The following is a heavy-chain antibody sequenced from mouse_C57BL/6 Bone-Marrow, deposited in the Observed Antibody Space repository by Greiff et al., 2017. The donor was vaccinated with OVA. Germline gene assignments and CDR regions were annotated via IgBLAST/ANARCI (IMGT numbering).Heavy chain of an antibody. V-gene: IGHV5-17*01. Sequence: EVQVVESGGGLVKPGGSLKLSCAASGFTFSDYGMHWVRQAPEKGLEGVAYISSGSSTIYYADTVKGRFTISRDNAKNTLFMQMTSLRSEDTAMYYCARRGYDGYYYAMDYWGQGTSVTVSS. CDR1: GFTFSDYG. J-gene: IGHJ4*01. D-gene: IGHD2-3*01. CDR3: ARRGYDGYYYAMDY. CDR2: ISSGSSTI.